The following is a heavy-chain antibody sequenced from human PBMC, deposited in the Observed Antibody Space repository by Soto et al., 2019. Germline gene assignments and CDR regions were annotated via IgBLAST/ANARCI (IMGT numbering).Heavy chain of an antibody. J-gene: IGHJ4*01. D-gene: IGHD2-2*01. V-gene: IGHV4-39*01. CDR1: GFSMSSSTYS. Sequence: PXEALCVTCTVAGFSMSSSTYSWVWQRQRPGKGLEWIGSIYDSGSTDYNPSLKSPVTIPVDTSKDQFSLKLSSVTAADRAVDYGATTSGTYCSSSSCYCEYWRQGTLATV. CDR3: ATTSGTYCSSSSCYCEY. CDR2: IYDSGST.